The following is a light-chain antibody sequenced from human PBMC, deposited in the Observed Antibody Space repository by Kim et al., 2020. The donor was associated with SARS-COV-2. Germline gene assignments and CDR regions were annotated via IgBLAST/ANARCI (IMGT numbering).Light chain of an antibody. CDR3: QTWGTGINWV. CDR1: SGNSSYA. Sequence: SVKLTCTMRSGNSSYAIAWHQQQPEKGPRYLMKLNSDGSHSKGDGIPDRFSGSSSGAERYLTISSLQSEDEADYYCQTWGTGINWVFGGGTKLTVL. V-gene: IGLV4-69*01. CDR2: LNSDGSH. J-gene: IGLJ3*02.